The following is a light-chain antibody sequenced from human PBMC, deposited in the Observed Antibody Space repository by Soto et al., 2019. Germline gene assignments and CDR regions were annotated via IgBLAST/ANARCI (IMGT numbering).Light chain of an antibody. CDR3: QHYDSLRLT. V-gene: IGKV1-33*01. CDR2: DAS. Sequence: QLTQSPGARSATVGETVTITCPGRQDINSYLTWFQQKPGKAPKVLIYDASNLKTGVPSRFSGSGSGTDYTFTISSLQPEDIATYYCQHYDSLRLTFGGGTKV. J-gene: IGKJ4*01. CDR1: QDINSY.